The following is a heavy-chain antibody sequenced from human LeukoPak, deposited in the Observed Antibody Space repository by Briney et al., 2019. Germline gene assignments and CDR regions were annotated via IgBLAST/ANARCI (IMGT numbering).Heavy chain of an antibody. V-gene: IGHV3-23*01. D-gene: IGHD3-16*02. CDR2: ISGSGGST. Sequence: GGSLRLSCAASGFTFSSYAMSWVRQAPGKGLEWVSAISGSGGSTYYADSVKGRFTISRDNSKNTLYLQMNSLRAEDTAVYYCAKDRGGGYDYVWGSHRYSYSYYYYGMDVWGQGTTVTVSS. CDR1: GFTFSSYA. J-gene: IGHJ6*02. CDR3: AKDRGGGYDYVWGSHRYSYSYYYYGMDV.